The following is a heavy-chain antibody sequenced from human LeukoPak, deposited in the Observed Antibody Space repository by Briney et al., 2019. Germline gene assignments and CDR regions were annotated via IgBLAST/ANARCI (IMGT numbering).Heavy chain of an antibody. V-gene: IGHV4-4*02. CDR1: GGSLSSSNW. CDR3: ARVTLIVVVAWFDP. Sequence: SGTLSLTCAVSGGSLSSSNWWSWVRQPPGKGLEWIGEIYHSGSTNYNPSLKSRVTISVDKSKNQFSLKLNSVTAADTAVYYCARVTLIVVVAWFDPWGQGTLVIVSS. CDR2: IYHSGST. J-gene: IGHJ5*02. D-gene: IGHD2-2*01.